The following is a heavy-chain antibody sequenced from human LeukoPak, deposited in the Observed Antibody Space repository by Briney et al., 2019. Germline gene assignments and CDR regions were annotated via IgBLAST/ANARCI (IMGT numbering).Heavy chain of an antibody. J-gene: IGHJ4*02. CDR2: FRGSGGYT. Sequence: GGSLRLSCAASGFTFSSYAMSWVRQAPGKGLEWVSGFRGSGGYTFYADSVKGRVTISRDNSKSTLYLQMNSLRADDTAVYYCAKGYGDPSHIDYWGQGTLVTVSS. CDR3: AKGYGDPSHIDY. D-gene: IGHD4-17*01. V-gene: IGHV3-23*01. CDR1: GFTFSSYA.